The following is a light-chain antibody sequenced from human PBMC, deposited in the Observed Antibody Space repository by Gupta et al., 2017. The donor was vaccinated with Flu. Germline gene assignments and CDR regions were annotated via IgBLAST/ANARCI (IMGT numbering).Light chain of an antibody. CDR3: QQRSNWPP. J-gene: IGKJ5*01. Sequence: PGERATRSCRASQSVSSYLAWYQQKPGQAPRLLIYDASNRATGIPARFSGSGSGTDFTLTISSLEPEDFAVYYCQQRSNWPPFGQGTRLEIK. V-gene: IGKV3-11*01. CDR1: QSVSSY. CDR2: DAS.